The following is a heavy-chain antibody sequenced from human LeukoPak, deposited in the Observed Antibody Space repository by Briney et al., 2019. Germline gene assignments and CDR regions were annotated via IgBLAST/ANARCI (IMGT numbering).Heavy chain of an antibody. J-gene: IGHJ6*02. CDR1: GGTFSSYA. V-gene: IGHV1-46*01. D-gene: IGHD1-26*01. Sequence: ASVKVSCKASGGTFSSYAISWVRQAPGQGLEWMGIINPSGGSTSYAQKFQGRVTMTRDTSTSTVYMELSSLRSEDTAVYYCAREFSAYGMDVWGQGTTVTVSS. CDR3: AREFSAYGMDV. CDR2: INPSGGST.